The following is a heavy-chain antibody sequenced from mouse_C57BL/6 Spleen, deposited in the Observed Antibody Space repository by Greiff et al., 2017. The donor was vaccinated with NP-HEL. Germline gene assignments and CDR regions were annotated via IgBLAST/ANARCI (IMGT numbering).Heavy chain of an antibody. V-gene: IGHV7-3*01. CDR1: GFTFTDYY. D-gene: IGHD2-4*01. Sequence: EVKLVESGGGLVQPGGSLSLSCAASGFTFTDYYMSWVRQPPGKALEWLGFIRNKANGYTTEYSASVKGRFTISRDNSQSILYLQMNALGAEDSATYYCARWYDYDGFAYWGQGTLVTVSA. CDR3: ARWYDYDGFAY. J-gene: IGHJ3*01. CDR2: IRNKANGYTT.